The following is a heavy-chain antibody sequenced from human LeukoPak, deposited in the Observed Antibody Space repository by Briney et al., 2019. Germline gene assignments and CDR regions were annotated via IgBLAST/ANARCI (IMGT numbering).Heavy chain of an antibody. CDR3: AREESSPRYYNWFEP. V-gene: IGHV1-69*01. J-gene: IGHJ5*02. D-gene: IGHD3-10*01. CDR2: IIPIFGTA. CDR1: GGTFSSYA. Sequence: SVKVSCKASGGTFSSYAMSWVRQAPGQGLEWMGGIIPIFGTANYAQKFQGRVTITADESTSTAYMELSSLRSEDTAVYYCAREESSPRYYNWFEPWGQGTLVTVSS.